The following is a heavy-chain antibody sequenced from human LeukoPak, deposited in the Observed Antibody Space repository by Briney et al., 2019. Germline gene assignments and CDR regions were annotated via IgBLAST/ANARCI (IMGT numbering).Heavy chain of an antibody. Sequence: SETLSLTCAVYGGSFSGYYWSWIRQPPGKGLEWIGEINHSGSTNYNPSLKSRVTISVDTSKNQFSLKLSSVTAADTAVYYCAGRGQSGYVYWGQGTLVTVSS. J-gene: IGHJ4*02. CDR3: AGRGQSGYVY. CDR1: GGSFSGYY. D-gene: IGHD3-3*01. V-gene: IGHV4-34*01. CDR2: INHSGST.